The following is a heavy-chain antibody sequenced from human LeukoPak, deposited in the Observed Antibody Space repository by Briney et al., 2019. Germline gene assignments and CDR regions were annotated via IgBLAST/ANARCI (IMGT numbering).Heavy chain of an antibody. Sequence: SVKVSCKASGGTFSSYAISWVRQAPGQGLEWMGGIIPIFGTANYAQKFQGRVTITADKSTRTAYMELSSLRFEDTAVYYCARSGRVISGYGMDVWGQGTTVTVSS. D-gene: IGHD3-22*01. J-gene: IGHJ6*02. V-gene: IGHV1-69*06. CDR1: GGTFSSYA. CDR3: ARSGRVISGYGMDV. CDR2: IIPIFGTA.